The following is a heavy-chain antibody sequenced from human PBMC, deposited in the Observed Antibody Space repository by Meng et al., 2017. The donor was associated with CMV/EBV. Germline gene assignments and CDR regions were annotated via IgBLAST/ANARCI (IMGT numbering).Heavy chain of an antibody. CDR3: ARSSGWSRFDY. J-gene: IGHJ4*01. V-gene: IGHV1-2*02. Sequence: QVHLVQSGAAIMNPGXSVKVSCKASGYTITDYYIHWVRQAPGQGFQWIGWINPNDDTNYAQNFQGRVTMTRDMSINTIYMELSRLTSEDTAVYYCARSSGWSRFDYWGHGTLVTVSS. D-gene: IGHD6-19*01. CDR2: INPNDDT. CDR1: GYTITDYY.